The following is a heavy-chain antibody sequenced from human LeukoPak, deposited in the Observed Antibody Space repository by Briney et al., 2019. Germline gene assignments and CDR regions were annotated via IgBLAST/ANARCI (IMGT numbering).Heavy chain of an antibody. D-gene: IGHD3-10*01. J-gene: IGHJ3*02. CDR1: GFTFSSYA. CDR3: ARDPDYYGSGSYDPFDI. Sequence: GGSLRLSCAASGFTFSSYAMHWVRQAPGKGLEWVAVISYDGSNKYYADSVKGRFTISRDNSKNTLYLQMNSLRAEDTAVYYCARDPDYYGSGSYDPFDIWGQGTMVTVSS. V-gene: IGHV3-30-3*01. CDR2: ISYDGSNK.